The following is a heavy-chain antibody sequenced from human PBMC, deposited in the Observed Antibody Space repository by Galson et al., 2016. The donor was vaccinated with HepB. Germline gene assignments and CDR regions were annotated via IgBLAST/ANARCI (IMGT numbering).Heavy chain of an antibody. J-gene: IGHJ5*02. Sequence: CAISGDSVSSNSVAWNWIRQSPSRGLEWLARTYYRSKWYTDYEPSFSSRIALSPDTSKNQFSLQLNSVTPDDTAVYYCARGGWGDFNWFDPWGQGILVTVSS. CDR3: ARGGWGDFNWFDP. CDR2: TYYRSKWYT. V-gene: IGHV6-1*01. D-gene: IGHD2-21*01. CDR1: GDSVSSNSVA.